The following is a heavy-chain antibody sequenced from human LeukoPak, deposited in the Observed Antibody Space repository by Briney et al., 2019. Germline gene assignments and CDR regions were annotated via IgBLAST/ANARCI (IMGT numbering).Heavy chain of an antibody. D-gene: IGHD3-10*01. Sequence: GGSLRLSCAASGFAFSRYWMHWVRQAPGKGLVWVPRINSDGRSAVYADSVKGRFTISRDNAKNTLYLQMDSLRAEDTAVYHCSGFGGPLDYWGQGTLVTVSS. CDR3: SGFGGPLDY. J-gene: IGHJ4*02. CDR1: GFAFSRYW. CDR2: INSDGRSA. V-gene: IGHV3-74*01.